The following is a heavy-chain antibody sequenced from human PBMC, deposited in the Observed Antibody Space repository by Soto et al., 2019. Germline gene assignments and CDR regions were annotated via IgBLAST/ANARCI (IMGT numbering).Heavy chain of an antibody. CDR3: ARRYNYDSGLDF. J-gene: IGHJ4*02. D-gene: IGHD5-18*01. V-gene: IGHV1-18*04. CDR1: GYTFTSYG. Sequence: ASVKVSCKASGYTFTSYGITWVRQAPGQGLEWMGWISAYNGNTDYAQKLQGRVTMTTDTSTSTVYMELRSLRSDDTAVYYCARRYNYDSGLDFWGQGTLVTVSS. CDR2: ISAYNGNT.